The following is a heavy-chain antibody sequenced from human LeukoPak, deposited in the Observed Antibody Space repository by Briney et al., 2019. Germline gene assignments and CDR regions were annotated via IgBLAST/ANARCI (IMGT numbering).Heavy chain of an antibody. Sequence: PGGSLRLSCAASGFTFSSYAMSWVRQAPGKGLEWVSAISGSGGSTYYADSVKGRFTISRDNSKNTLYLQMNSLRAEDTAVYYCATGDSSWYFLYYYGMDVWGQGTTVTVSS. CDR2: ISGSGGST. CDR1: GFTFSSYA. CDR3: ATGDSSWYFLYYYGMDV. J-gene: IGHJ6*02. V-gene: IGHV3-23*01. D-gene: IGHD6-13*01.